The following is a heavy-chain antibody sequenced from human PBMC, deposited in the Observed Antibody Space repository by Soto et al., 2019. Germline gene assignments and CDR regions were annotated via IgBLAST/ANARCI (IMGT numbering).Heavy chain of an antibody. CDR3: ARVLLEAGQWMVGFDY. V-gene: IGHV4-31*03. CDR2: IYYSGST. Sequence: SETLSLTCTVSGGSISSGGYYWSWIRQHPGKGLEWIGYIYYSGSTYYNPSLKSRVTISVGTSKNQFSLRLSSVTAADTAVYYCARVLLEAGQWMVGFDYWGQGTLVTVSS. J-gene: IGHJ4*02. CDR1: GGSISSGGYY. D-gene: IGHD6-19*01.